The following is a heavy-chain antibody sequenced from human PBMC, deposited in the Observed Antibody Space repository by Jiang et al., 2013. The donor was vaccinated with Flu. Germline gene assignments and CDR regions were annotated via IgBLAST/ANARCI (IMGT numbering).Heavy chain of an antibody. Sequence: KPSETLSLTCAVYGGSVQWLLLELDPPAPTGRGVEWIGEINHSGSTNYNPSLKSRVTISVDTSKNQFSLKLSSVTAADTAVYYCARGHQFAVKRFDYWGQGTLVTVSS. CDR3: ARGHQFAVKRFDY. D-gene: IGHD4-17*01. V-gene: IGHV4-34*01. CDR2: INHSGST. CDR1: GGSVQWLL. J-gene: IGHJ4*02.